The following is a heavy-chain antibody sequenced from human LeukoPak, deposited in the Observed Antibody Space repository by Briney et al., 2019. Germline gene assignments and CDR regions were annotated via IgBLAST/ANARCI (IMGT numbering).Heavy chain of an antibody. Sequence: PGGSLRLSCAASGFTFSRYAMSWVRQAPGKGLEWVSGISSSGDSTHYADSVKGRFTISRDNSKNTLYLQLSSLRAEDTAVYYCAKPCFTMIVFWGQGTLVTASS. V-gene: IGHV3-23*01. D-gene: IGHD3-22*01. CDR2: ISSSGDST. CDR3: AKPCFTMIVF. J-gene: IGHJ4*02. CDR1: GFTFSRYA.